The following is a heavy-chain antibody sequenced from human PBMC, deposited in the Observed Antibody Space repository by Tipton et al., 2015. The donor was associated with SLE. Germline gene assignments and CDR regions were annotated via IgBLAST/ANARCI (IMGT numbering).Heavy chain of an antibody. V-gene: IGHV3-9*01. Sequence: SLRLPCAASGFTFDDYAMHWVRQAPGKGLEWVSGISWNSGSIDYADSVKGRFTISRDNAKNSLYLQMNSLRAEDTALYYCAKDIRFCSGGRCYGTVDYWGQGTLVTVSS. D-gene: IGHD2-15*01. CDR3: AKDIRFCSGGRCYGTVDY. CDR2: ISWNSGSI. J-gene: IGHJ4*02. CDR1: GFTFDDYA.